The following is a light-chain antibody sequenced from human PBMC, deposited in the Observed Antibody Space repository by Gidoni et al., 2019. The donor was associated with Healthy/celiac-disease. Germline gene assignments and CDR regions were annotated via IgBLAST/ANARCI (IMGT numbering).Light chain of an antibody. J-gene: IGLJ2*01. Sequence: QSVLTQPPSVSGAPGQRVISSCTGSSSNLVAGYDVHWYQQLPGTAPKLLLHGNSNRPSGVPDRFSGSKSGTSASLAITGLQAEDEADYYCQSYDSSLSASVVFGGGTKLTVL. V-gene: IGLV1-40*01. CDR3: QSYDSSLSASVV. CDR1: SSNLVAGYD. CDR2: GNS.